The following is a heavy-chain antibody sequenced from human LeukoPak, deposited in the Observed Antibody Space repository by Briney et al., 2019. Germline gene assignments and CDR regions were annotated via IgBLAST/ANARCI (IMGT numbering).Heavy chain of an antibody. Sequence: PSETLSLTCTVSGGSISSSSYYWGWIRQPPGKGLEWIGIIDYSGSTYYNSSLKSRVTISVDTSKNQFSLKLNFVTAADTAVYYCARIGYCSGGSCLNWFDPWGQGTLVTVSS. J-gene: IGHJ5*02. CDR3: ARIGYCSGGSCLNWFDP. D-gene: IGHD2-15*01. CDR2: IDYSGST. V-gene: IGHV4-39*01. CDR1: GGSISSSSYY.